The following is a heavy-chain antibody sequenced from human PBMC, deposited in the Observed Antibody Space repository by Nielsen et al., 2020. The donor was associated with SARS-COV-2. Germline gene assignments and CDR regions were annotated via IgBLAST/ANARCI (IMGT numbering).Heavy chain of an antibody. CDR2: ISNSGDST. CDR1: GVTFRHYA. J-gene: IGHJ5*02. Sequence: GESLKISCAASGVTFRHYAMTWVRQAPGKGLEWVSGISNSGDSTYYTDSVKGRFTISRDNAKNTLYLEVNSLRVDDTAIYYCAKGLDNWFDPWGQGTLVTVSS. V-gene: IGHV3-23*01. CDR3: AKGLDNWFDP.